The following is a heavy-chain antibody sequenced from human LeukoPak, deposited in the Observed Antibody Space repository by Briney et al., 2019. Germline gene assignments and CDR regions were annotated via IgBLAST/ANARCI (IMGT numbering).Heavy chain of an antibody. J-gene: IGHJ4*02. CDR1: GYTFTSYG. D-gene: IGHD2-15*01. Sequence: ASVKVSCKASGYTFTSYGISWVRQAPGQGLEWMGWISAYNGNTNYAQKFQGRVTMTRDTSTSTVYMELSSLRSEDTAVYYCARESSVVVAATHGDYWGQGTLVTVSS. CDR2: ISAYNGNT. CDR3: ARESSVVVAATHGDY. V-gene: IGHV1-18*01.